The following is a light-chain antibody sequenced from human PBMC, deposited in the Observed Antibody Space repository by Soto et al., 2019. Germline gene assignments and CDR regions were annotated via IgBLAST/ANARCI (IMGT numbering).Light chain of an antibody. CDR1: QGIANY. Sequence: DIQMTQSPSSLSASVGDRVTITCRASQGIANYLAWYQHKPGKVPNLLIYAASTLQSGVPSRFSGGGSGTDFTLTISSLQPEDVATYYCQKYNSAPRTFGQGTKGDIK. CDR3: QKYNSAPRT. V-gene: IGKV1-27*01. CDR2: AAS. J-gene: IGKJ1*01.